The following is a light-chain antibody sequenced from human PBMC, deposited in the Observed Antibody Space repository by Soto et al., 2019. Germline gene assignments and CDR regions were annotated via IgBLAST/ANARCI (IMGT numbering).Light chain of an antibody. CDR3: EQHVNSVYI. CDR2: GAS. CDR1: QTIIGNY. Sequence: ESVLTQSPGTRSLSPGERATLSCRASQTIIGNYLAWYQQKPGQAPRLLIYGASNRATGVPDRFSGSYSGTDFSLTITRLEPEDFAVYYCEQHVNSVYIFGQGTRLEIK. J-gene: IGKJ2*01. V-gene: IGKV3-20*01.